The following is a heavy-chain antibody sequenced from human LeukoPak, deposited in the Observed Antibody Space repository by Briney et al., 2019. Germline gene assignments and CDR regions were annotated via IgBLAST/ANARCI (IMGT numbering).Heavy chain of an antibody. CDR3: ARQTTGYSSGWHFDY. J-gene: IGHJ4*02. D-gene: IGHD6-19*01. CDR2: IYFSGST. Sequence: PSQTLSLTCTVSGGSISSRSYYWGWIRQPPGKGLEWIGSIYFSGSTYYNPSLKSRVTTSVDTSKNQFSLKLNSVTAADTSVYYCARQTTGYSSGWHFDYWGQGSLVTVSS. CDR1: GGSISSRSYY. V-gene: IGHV4-39*01.